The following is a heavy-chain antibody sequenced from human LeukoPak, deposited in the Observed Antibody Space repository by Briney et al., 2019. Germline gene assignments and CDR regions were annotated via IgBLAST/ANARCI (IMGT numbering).Heavy chain of an antibody. J-gene: IGHJ6*02. Sequence: GGSLRLSCAASGFTFSSYSMNWVRQAPGKGLEWVSSISSSSSYIYYADSVKGRFTISRDNAKNSLYLQMNSLRAEDTAVYYCARDHAYYDFWSGYSQNYYYYGMDVWGQGTTVTVSS. CDR2: ISSSSSYI. V-gene: IGHV3-21*01. D-gene: IGHD3-3*01. CDR1: GFTFSSYS. CDR3: ARDHAYYDFWSGYSQNYYYYGMDV.